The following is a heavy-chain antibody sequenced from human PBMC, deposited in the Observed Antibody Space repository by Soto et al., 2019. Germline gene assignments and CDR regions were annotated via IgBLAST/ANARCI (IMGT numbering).Heavy chain of an antibody. J-gene: IGHJ6*02. D-gene: IGHD3-10*01. CDR2: MNPNIGNT. CDR3: ARGTTMVRGVIKNYYYYGMDV. Sequence: GASVKVSCKASGYTFTSYEINWVRQATGEGREGMGGMNPNIGNTGYAQKFQGRVTMTRNTSISTAYIELSSLRSEDTAVYYCARGTTMVRGVIKNYYYYGMDVWGQGTTVTVSS. V-gene: IGHV1-8*01. CDR1: GYTFTSYE.